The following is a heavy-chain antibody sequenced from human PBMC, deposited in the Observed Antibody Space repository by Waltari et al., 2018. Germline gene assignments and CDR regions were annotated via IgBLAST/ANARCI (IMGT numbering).Heavy chain of an antibody. V-gene: IGHV3-48*03. CDR2: ISSSGSTI. CDR1: GFTFSSYE. CDR3: ARVGCSSTSCLFDY. J-gene: IGHJ4*02. Sequence: EVQLVESGGGLVQPGGSLRLSCAASGFTFSSYEMNWVRKAPGKGLEWVSYISSSGSTIYYADSVKGRFTISRDNAKNSLYLQMNSLRAEDTAVYYCARVGCSSTSCLFDYWGQGTLVTVSS. D-gene: IGHD2-2*01.